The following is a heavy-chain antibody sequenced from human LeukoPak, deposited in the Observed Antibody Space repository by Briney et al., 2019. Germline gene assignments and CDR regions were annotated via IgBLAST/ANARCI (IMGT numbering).Heavy chain of an antibody. CDR3: ARVATKTTVTTDY. CDR2: ISAYNGNT. Sequence: ASVKVSCKASGGTFSSYAISWVRQAPGQGLEWMGWISAYNGNTNYAQKLQGRVTMTTDTSTSTAYMELRSLRSDDTAVYYCARVATKTTVTTDYWGQGTLVTVSS. D-gene: IGHD4-17*01. CDR1: GGTFSSYA. V-gene: IGHV1-18*01. J-gene: IGHJ4*02.